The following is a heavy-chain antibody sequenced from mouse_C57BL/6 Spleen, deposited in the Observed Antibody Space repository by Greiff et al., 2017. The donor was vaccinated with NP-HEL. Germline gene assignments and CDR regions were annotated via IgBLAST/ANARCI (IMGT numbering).Heavy chain of an antibody. V-gene: IGHV1-76*01. CDR2: IYPGSGNT. Sequence: VQLQQSGAELVRPGASVKLSCKASGYTFTDYYINWVKQRPGQGLEWIARIYPGSGNTYYNEKFKGKATLTAEKSSSTAYMQLSRLTSEDSAVYFCARIAQGFDCWGKGATLTVSS. CDR1: GYTFTDYY. J-gene: IGHJ2*01. CDR3: ARIAQGFDC.